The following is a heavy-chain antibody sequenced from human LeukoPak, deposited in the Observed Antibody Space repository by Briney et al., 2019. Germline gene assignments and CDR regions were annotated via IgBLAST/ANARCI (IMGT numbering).Heavy chain of an antibody. Sequence: GGSLRLSCAASGFTFSSYAMSWVRQAPGKGLEWVSAISGSGGSTYYADSVKSRFTISRDNSKNTLYLQMNSLRAEDTAVYYCAKVYYDSSGYQNWFDPWGQGTLVTVSS. CDR1: GFTFSSYA. CDR3: AKVYYDSSGYQNWFDP. D-gene: IGHD3-22*01. V-gene: IGHV3-23*01. CDR2: ISGSGGST. J-gene: IGHJ5*02.